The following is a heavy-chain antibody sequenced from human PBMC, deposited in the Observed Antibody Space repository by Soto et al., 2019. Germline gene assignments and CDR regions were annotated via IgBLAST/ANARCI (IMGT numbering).Heavy chain of an antibody. CDR1: GFTFSNYG. Sequence: TGGSLRLSYTASGFTFSNYGMHWVRKAPGKGLEWVVVIFYDGSKTYFADSVKGRFTISRDNSKNTLYLQINSLRAEDTAVYYCARDITSRYFDLWGRGTLVTVSS. J-gene: IGHJ2*01. V-gene: IGHV3-33*01. CDR2: IFYDGSKT. CDR3: ARDITSRYFDL. D-gene: IGHD1-20*01.